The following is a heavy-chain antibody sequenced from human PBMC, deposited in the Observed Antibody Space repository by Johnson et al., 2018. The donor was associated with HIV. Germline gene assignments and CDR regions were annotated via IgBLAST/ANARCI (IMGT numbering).Heavy chain of an antibody. CDR1: GSTFSSYG. J-gene: IGHJ3*02. Sequence: QVQLVESGGGVVQPGGSLRLSCAASGSTFSSYGIHWVRQAPGKGLEWVAFIRYDGSNKYYADSVKGRFTISRDNSKNTLYLQMNSLRAEDTAVYYWARGGSGSAQKGGDAFDIWGQGTMVTVSS. D-gene: IGHD1-26*01. CDR3: ARGGSGSAQKGGDAFDI. CDR2: IRYDGSNK. V-gene: IGHV3-30*02.